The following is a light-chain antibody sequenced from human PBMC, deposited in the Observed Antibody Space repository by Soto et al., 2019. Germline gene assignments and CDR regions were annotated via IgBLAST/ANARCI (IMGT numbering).Light chain of an antibody. CDR2: TAS. CDR1: QSISSY. Sequence: DIQMTQSPSSLSASVGDRVTITCLASQSISSYLNWYQQKPGKAPSLLIYTASNLQTGVPSRFSGSGSGTHFTLTISSLQPEDFATYYCQQSYNTPRTFGQGTKVDIK. J-gene: IGKJ1*01. CDR3: QQSYNTPRT. V-gene: IGKV1-39*01.